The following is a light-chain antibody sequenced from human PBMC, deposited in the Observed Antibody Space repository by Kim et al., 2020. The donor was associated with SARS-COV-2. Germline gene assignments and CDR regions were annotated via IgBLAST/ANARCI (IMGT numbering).Light chain of an antibody. CDR2: KAS. CDR3: QQYNSWWT. CDR1: QSISSW. Sequence: DIQMTQSPSTLSASVGDRVTITCRASQSISSWLAWYQQKPGKAPKLLIYKASSLESGVPSRFSGSGSGTEFTLTISSLRPDDFATYSCQQYNSWWTFGQGTKVDI. V-gene: IGKV1-5*03. J-gene: IGKJ1*01.